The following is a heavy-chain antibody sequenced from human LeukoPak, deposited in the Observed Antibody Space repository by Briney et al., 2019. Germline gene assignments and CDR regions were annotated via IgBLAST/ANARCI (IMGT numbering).Heavy chain of an antibody. V-gene: IGHV3-23*01. CDR1: GFPFSTYA. J-gene: IGHJ4*02. CDR3: VRRTMSAFDQ. Sequence: PGGSLRLSCSASGFPFSTYAMNWVRQVPGKGLQWLAGISGRGNGTYYADSLKGRFTISRDNSKNTIYLQMGSLRGEDMAIYWCVRRTMSAFDQWGQGTQVTVSS. CDR2: ISGRGNGT.